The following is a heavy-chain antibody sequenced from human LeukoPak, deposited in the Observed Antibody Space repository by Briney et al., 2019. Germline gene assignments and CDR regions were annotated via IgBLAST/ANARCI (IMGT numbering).Heavy chain of an antibody. CDR1: GFSLSNARMA. D-gene: IGHD6-13*01. CDR2: IFSNDEK. J-gene: IGHJ3*02. Sequence: SGPTLVNPTETLTLTCTVSGFSLSNARMAVSWIRQPPGKALEWLAHIFSNDEKSYSTSLKSGLTISKDTSKSQLVLTMTNMDPVDTATYYCARISSSWQRAFDIWGQGTMVTVSS. V-gene: IGHV2-26*01. CDR3: ARISSSWQRAFDI.